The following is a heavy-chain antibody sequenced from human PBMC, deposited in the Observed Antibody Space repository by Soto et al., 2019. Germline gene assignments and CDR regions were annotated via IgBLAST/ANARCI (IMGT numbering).Heavy chain of an antibody. V-gene: IGHV3-21*01. J-gene: IGHJ4*02. CDR3: ANEPHY. CDR1: GFTFSSYG. Sequence: EVQLVESGGGLVNPGGSLRLSCAASGFTFSSYGMHWVRQAPGKGLEWVSSISSSSGYIYYADSVRGRFTISRDNARNSLYLQMHSXXXXDTAVYYCANEPHYWGQGTLVTVSS. CDR2: ISSSSGYI.